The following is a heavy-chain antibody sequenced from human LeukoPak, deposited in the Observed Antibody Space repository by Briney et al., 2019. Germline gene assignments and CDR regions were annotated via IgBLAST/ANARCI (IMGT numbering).Heavy chain of an antibody. V-gene: IGHV3-30-3*01. Sequence: GRSLRLSCAASGFTFSSYAMHWVRQAPGKGLEWVAVISYDGSNKYYADSVKGRFTISRDNSKNTLYLQMNSLRAEDTAVYYCATVGRGSYNYWGQGTLVTVSS. CDR3: ATVGRGSYNY. D-gene: IGHD1-26*01. CDR1: GFTFSSYA. CDR2: ISYDGSNK. J-gene: IGHJ4*02.